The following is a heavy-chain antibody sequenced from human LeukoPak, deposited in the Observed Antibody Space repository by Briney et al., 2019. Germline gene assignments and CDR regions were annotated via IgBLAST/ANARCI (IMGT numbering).Heavy chain of an antibody. D-gene: IGHD3/OR15-3a*01. J-gene: IGHJ3*01. CDR1: GFTFDDYA. V-gene: IGHV3-9*01. CDR3: ADPDWG. CDR2: ISWNSGSI. Sequence: GGSLRLSCAASGFTFDDYAMHWVRHAPGKGLEWVSGISWNSGSIGYADSVKGRFTISRDNAKNSLYLQMNSLRADDTAVYYCADPDWGWGQGTMVTVSS.